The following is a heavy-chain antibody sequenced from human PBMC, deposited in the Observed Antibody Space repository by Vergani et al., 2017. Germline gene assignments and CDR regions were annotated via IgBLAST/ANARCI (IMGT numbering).Heavy chain of an antibody. D-gene: IGHD2-2*02. CDR1: GYTFSTYG. CDR2: IRSKNDGGTA. J-gene: IGHJ4*02. V-gene: IGHV3-15*01. CDR3: YTDYHGY. Sequence: VQLVQSGAEVKKPGASVKVSCKASGYTFSTYGISWVRQAPGKGLEWIGRIRSKNDGGTADYAAPLKGRFTISRDDSKDSAFLLVNNLKTEDTAVYFCYTDYHGYWGQGTLVTVSS.